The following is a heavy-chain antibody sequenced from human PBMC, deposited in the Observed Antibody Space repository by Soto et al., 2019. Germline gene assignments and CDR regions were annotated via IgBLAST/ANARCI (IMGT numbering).Heavy chain of an antibody. D-gene: IGHD2-2*01. V-gene: IGHV1-18*04. Sequence: ASVKVSCKASGYTFTSCGISWVRQAPGQGLEWMGWISAYNGNTNYAQKLQGRVTMTTDTSTSTAYMELRSLRSDDTAVYYCAREADIVVVPAAMDVWGQGTTVTVS. CDR3: AREADIVVVPAAMDV. CDR2: ISAYNGNT. CDR1: GYTFTSCG. J-gene: IGHJ6*02.